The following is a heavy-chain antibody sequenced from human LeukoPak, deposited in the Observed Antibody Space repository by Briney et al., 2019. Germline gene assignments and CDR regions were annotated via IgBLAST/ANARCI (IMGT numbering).Heavy chain of an antibody. CDR2: TYYRSKWYN. Sequence: SPTLSLTFAISGESVSSNSAAWNWIRQSPSRGPEWLGRTYYRSKWYNEYAVSVKSRITIKPDTSKNQVSLQLNSVTPEDTAVYYCARGGYDVWTGYYMSYYYMDVWGKGTTVTVSS. CDR1: GESVSSNSAA. V-gene: IGHV6-1*01. CDR3: ARGGYDVWTGYYMSYYYMDV. J-gene: IGHJ6*03. D-gene: IGHD3-3*01.